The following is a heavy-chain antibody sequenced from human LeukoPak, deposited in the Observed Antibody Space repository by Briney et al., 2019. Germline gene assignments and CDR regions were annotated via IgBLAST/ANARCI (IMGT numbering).Heavy chain of an antibody. CDR2: INPSGGGT. CDR3: ARWVGGPAGINYYGMDV. J-gene: IGHJ6*02. D-gene: IGHD2-2*01. V-gene: IGHV1-46*01. CDR1: GYTFTSYD. Sequence: ASVKVSCKASGYTFTSYDMQWVRQAPGQGFEWLGMINPSGGGTNYAQKFQGRVTMTRDTSTSTVYLELSSLRSEDTAVYYCARWVGGPAGINYYGMDVWGQGTTVIVSS.